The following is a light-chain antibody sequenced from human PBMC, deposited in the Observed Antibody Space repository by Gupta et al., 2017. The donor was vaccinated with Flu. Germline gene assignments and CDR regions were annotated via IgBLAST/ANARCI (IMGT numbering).Light chain of an antibody. V-gene: IGKV3-20*01. CDR1: QSVSSSY. J-gene: IGKJ2*03. CDR3: QQYGSSPPYS. Sequence: EIVLTQSPGTLSLSPGERATLSCRASQSVSSSYLAWYQQKPGQAPRLLIYGASSRDTGIPDRFSGSGYGKDLTLTISRREQEDFAVYYCQQYGSSPPYSFGQGTXLEIK. CDR2: GAS.